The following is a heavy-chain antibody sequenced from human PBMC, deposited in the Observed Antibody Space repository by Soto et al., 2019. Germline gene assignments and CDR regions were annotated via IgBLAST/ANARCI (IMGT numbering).Heavy chain of an antibody. J-gene: IGHJ4*02. CDR3: ASGYKYPSDY. V-gene: IGHV4-31*03. D-gene: IGHD6-25*01. CDR1: GASVTSGGYY. Sequence: QVQLQESGPGLVKPSQTLSVTCTVSGASVTSGGYYWTWIRQHSGKGLEWIGHIYSDGRTYYSPSLKSRLTISLDMSKNQSSLRLTSVTVADTAVYYWASGYKYPSDYWGQGTLVAVSS. CDR2: IYSDGRT.